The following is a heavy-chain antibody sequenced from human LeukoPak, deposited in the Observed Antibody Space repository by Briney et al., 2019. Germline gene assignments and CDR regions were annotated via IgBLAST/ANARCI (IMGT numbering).Heavy chain of an antibody. J-gene: IGHJ5*02. D-gene: IGHD7-27*01. V-gene: IGHV1-8*01. CDR2: MNPNSGNT. CDR1: GYTFTSYD. CDR3: ARGRELGKRLIWFDP. Sequence: ASVTVSCKASGYTFTSYDINWVRQATGQGHEWMGWMNPNSGNTGYAQKFQGRVTMTRNTSISTAYMELSSVRSEDTAVYYCARGRELGKRLIWFDPWGQGTLVTVSS.